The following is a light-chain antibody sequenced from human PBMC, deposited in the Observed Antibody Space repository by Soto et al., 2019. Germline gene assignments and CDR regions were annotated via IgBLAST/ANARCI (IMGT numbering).Light chain of an antibody. CDR3: QQYNNWPLT. Sequence: EIVMTQSPATVSVSPGGRATLSCRATQSVTTNLAWYQQKPGQAPRLLIYGASTRATDIPARFSGSGSGTEFTLTISSLQSEDFALYYCQQYNNWPLTFGGGTKV. V-gene: IGKV3-15*01. J-gene: IGKJ4*01. CDR2: GAS. CDR1: QSVTTN.